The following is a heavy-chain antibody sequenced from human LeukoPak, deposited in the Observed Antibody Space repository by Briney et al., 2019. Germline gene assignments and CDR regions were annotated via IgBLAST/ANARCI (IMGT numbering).Heavy chain of an antibody. Sequence: PGGSLRLSCAASGFTFSTYSMNWVRQAPGKGLHWVSHINSRSNTIYYADSVKGRFTISRDNAKNSLYLQMNSLRDEDTAVYYCARDRGDYGDYDYWGQGTVVTVSS. D-gene: IGHD4-17*01. J-gene: IGHJ4*02. CDR2: INSRSNTI. CDR3: ARDRGDYGDYDY. CDR1: GFTFSTYS. V-gene: IGHV3-48*02.